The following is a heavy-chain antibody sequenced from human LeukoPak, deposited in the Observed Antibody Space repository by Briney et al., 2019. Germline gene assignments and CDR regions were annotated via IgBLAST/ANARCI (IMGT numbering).Heavy chain of an antibody. CDR2: IYYSGST. J-gene: IGHJ6*03. Sequence: SETLSLTCSVSGGSINSYYWSWIRQPPGKGLEWIGYIYYSGSTNYNPSLKSRVTISVDTSKNQFSLKLSSVTAADTAVYYCARGVAGTDYYYYMDVWGKGATVTVSS. V-gene: IGHV4-59*01. CDR1: GGSINSYY. D-gene: IGHD6-19*01. CDR3: ARGVAGTDYYYYMDV.